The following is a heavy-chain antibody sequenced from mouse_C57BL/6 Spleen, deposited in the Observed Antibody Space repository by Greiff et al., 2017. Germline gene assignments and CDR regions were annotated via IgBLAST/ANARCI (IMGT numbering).Heavy chain of an antibody. J-gene: IGHJ2*01. CDR1: GYTFTDYE. CDR2: IDPETGGT. Sequence: QVQLKESGAELVRPGASVTLSCKASGYTFTDYEMHWVKQTPVHGLEWIGAIDPETGGTAYNQKFKGKAILTADKSSSTAYMELRSLTSEDSAVYYCTRGLINYDGYSLDYWGQGTTLTVSS. V-gene: IGHV1-15*01. CDR3: TRGLINYDGYSLDY. D-gene: IGHD2-3*01.